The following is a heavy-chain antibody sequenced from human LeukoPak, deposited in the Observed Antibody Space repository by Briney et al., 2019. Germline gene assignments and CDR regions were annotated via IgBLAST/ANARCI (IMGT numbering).Heavy chain of an antibody. D-gene: IGHD3-3*01. V-gene: IGHV3-48*01. CDR1: GFTFSTYD. J-gene: IGHJ4*02. CDR2: LSSTGGTR. Sequence: PGGSLTLPCVASGFTFSTYDMNWLRQAPGKGLEWVSYLSSTGGTRYYAKSVQGRFTISRDDGKNSLYLQISSLRAEDTAVYYCARAARPKLRFLDFDYWGQGTLLTVSS. CDR3: ARAARPKLRFLDFDY.